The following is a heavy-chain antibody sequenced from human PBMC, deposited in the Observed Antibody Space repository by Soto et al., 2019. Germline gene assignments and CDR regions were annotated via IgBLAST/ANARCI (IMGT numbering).Heavy chain of an antibody. D-gene: IGHD1-26*01. Sequence: SETLSLTCAVSGYSISSSNWWGWIRQPPGKGLEWIGYIYYSGTTYYNPSLKSRVTMSVDTSKNQFSLKLTSVTAVDTAVYYCAGREIQGPIDYWGQGTLVTVSS. J-gene: IGHJ4*02. CDR3: AGREIQGPIDY. CDR2: IYYSGTT. CDR1: GYSISSSNW. V-gene: IGHV4-28*01.